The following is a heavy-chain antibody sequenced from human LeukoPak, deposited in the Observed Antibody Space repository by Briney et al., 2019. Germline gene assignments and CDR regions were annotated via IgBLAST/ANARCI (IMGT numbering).Heavy chain of an antibody. Sequence: GGSLRLSCAASGFTVSSSYMNWVRQAPGKGLEWVSSISSSSSYIYYADSVKGRFTISRDNAKNSLYLQMNSLRAEDTAVYYCGNWNGYYYMDVWGKGTTVTVSS. J-gene: IGHJ6*03. CDR2: ISSSSSYI. CDR1: GFTVSSSY. D-gene: IGHD1-1*01. V-gene: IGHV3-21*01. CDR3: GNWNGYYYMDV.